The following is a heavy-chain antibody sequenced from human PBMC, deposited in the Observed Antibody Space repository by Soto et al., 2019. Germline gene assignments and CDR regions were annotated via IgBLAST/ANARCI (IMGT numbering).Heavy chain of an antibody. CDR1: GFSLTTPGEG. Sequence: QITLKESGPTLVKPTQTLTLTCTFSGFSLTTPGEGVGWIRQPPGKALEWLALIYWDDNKRYSPSLKSRLTITKDTSKNQVALTLTNLDPVDTATYYCAHRPPMSYLTTYYYGLFDYWGQGALVTVSS. CDR2: IYWDDNK. CDR3: AHRPPMSYLTTYYYGLFDY. V-gene: IGHV2-5*02. D-gene: IGHD3-22*01. J-gene: IGHJ4*02.